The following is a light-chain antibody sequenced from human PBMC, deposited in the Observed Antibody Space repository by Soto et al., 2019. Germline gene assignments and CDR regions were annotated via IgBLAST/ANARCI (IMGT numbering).Light chain of an antibody. Sequence: QSVLTQPPSASGTPGQRVTISCSGSSSNIGSKTVNWYQQLPGTAPKLLIYSNYQRPSGVPDRFSGSKSATSASLAISGLQAEDEADYYCQSYDSSLSGWVFGTGTKVTVL. CDR1: SSNIGSKT. CDR3: QSYDSSLSGWV. V-gene: IGLV1-44*01. CDR2: SNY. J-gene: IGLJ1*01.